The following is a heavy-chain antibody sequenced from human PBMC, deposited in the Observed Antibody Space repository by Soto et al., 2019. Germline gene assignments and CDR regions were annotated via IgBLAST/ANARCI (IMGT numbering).Heavy chain of an antibody. D-gene: IGHD2-15*01. CDR1: GFTFSTYA. Sequence: EVQLLQSGGGLVQPGGSLRLSCAASGFTFSTYAMSWVRQAPGKGLEWVSAMSGSGGYTNYADSVKGRFTISRDSSKNTLYLPMDSLRAEDTAVYYCAKDYLPYCSGGSCYLASDYWGQGTLVTVSS. V-gene: IGHV3-23*01. CDR3: AKDYLPYCSGGSCYLASDY. CDR2: MSGSGGYT. J-gene: IGHJ4*02.